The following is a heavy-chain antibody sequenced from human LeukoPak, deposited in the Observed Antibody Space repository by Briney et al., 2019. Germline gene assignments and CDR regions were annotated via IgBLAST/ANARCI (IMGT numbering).Heavy chain of an antibody. CDR2: IYYSGST. J-gene: IGHJ4*02. CDR1: GGSVSSGSYY. V-gene: IGHV4-61*01. CDR3: AREVYSGYDFGYFDY. D-gene: IGHD5-12*01. Sequence: SETLSLTCTVSGGSVSSGSYYWSWIRQPPGKGLEWTGYIYYSGSTNYNPSLKSRVTISVDTSKNQFSLKLSSVTAADTAVYYCAREVYSGYDFGYFDYWGQGTLVTVSS.